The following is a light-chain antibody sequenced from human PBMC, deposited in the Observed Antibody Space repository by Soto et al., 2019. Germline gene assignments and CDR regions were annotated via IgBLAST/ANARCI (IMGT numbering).Light chain of an antibody. V-gene: IGLV1-44*01. J-gene: IGLJ2*01. CDR2: SNN. CDR1: SSNIGTKT. CDR3: AAWDNSLSGVV. Sequence: QSALTQPPTASGIPGQRVTISCSGSSSNIGTKTVNWYQQLPGTAPKLLIYSNNQRPSGVPDRFSGSKSGTSASLAISGLQSEDEADYYCAAWDNSLSGVVFGGGTKLTVL.